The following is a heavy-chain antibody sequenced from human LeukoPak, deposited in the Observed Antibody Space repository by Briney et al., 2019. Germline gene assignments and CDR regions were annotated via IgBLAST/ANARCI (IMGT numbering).Heavy chain of an antibody. V-gene: IGHV5-51*01. CDR3: ARQDSYGYRNWFDP. D-gene: IGHD5-18*01. CDR2: IYLGDSDT. J-gene: IGHJ5*02. CDR1: GYSFTSYW. Sequence: GESLTISCKGSGYSFTSYWIGWVRQMPGKGLEWMGIIYLGDSDTIYSPSFQGQVTISADRSISTAYLQWSSLKASDTAMYYCARQDSYGYRNWFDPWGQGTLVTVSS.